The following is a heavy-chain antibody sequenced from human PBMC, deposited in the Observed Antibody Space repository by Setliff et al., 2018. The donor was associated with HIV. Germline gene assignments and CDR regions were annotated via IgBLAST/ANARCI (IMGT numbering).Heavy chain of an antibody. CDR1: GFTFRNYW. J-gene: IGHJ6*03. CDR3: AKDWREGCAESRCHSYYYMDV. V-gene: IGHV3-7*03. D-gene: IGHD3-3*01. Sequence: GGSLRLSCGASGFTFRNYWMNWVRQAPGRGLECVANIKEDGGEKYYGDSVRGRFTISRDNSKKSLYLQMNDLRPVDTALYFCAKDWREGCAESRCHSYYYMDVWGQGTTVTVSS. CDR2: IKEDGGEK.